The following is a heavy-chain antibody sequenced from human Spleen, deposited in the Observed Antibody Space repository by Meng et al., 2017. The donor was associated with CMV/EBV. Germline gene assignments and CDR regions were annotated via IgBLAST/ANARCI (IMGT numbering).Heavy chain of an antibody. J-gene: IGHJ5*02. Sequence: CEASGYTFNIYSLHWVRQAPGQRLEWMGENNPGKGNANYSQEFHGRVTIIRDTSAARAYMELSSLKSEGMAVYKCARSYEGFVLGFDPWGQGTLVTVSS. CDR3: ARSYEGFVLGFDP. D-gene: IGHD3-3*02. V-gene: IGHV1-3*02. CDR1: GYTFNIYS. CDR2: NNPGKGNA.